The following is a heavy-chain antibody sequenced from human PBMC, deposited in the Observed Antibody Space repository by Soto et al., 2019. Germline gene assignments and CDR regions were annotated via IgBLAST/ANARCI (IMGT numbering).Heavy chain of an antibody. CDR1: GFTFSSYG. CDR3: ARGGLYYFDY. J-gene: IGHJ4*02. V-gene: IGHV3-33*01. CDR2: IWYDGSNK. Sequence: QVQLVESGGGVVQPGRSLRLSCAASGFTFSSYGMHWVRQAPGKGLEWVAVIWYDGSNKYYADSVKGRFTISRDNSKNTLDLQMNSLRAEDTAVYYCARGGLYYFDYWGQGTLVTVSS.